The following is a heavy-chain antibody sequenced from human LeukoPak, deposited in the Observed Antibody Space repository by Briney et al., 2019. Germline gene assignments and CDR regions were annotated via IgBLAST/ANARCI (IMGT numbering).Heavy chain of an antibody. D-gene: IGHD3-22*01. V-gene: IGHV3-7*03. CDR3: ARDAMDYYDNSGYQFDY. J-gene: IGHJ4*02. Sequence: PGGSLRLSCAASGFTFSNYWMTWVRQAPGKGLERVANIKEDGSKKNYVDSLKGRFTISRDNAKNSLYLQMNSLRVEDTAVYYCARDAMDYYDNSGYQFDYWGQGTLVTVSS. CDR1: GFTFSNYW. CDR2: IKEDGSKK.